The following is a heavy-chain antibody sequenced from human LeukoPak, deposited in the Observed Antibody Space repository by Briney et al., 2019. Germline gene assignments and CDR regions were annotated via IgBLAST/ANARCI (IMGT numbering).Heavy chain of an antibody. CDR3: AREGYSPRDGYNLNFDY. D-gene: IGHD5-24*01. J-gene: IGHJ4*02. V-gene: IGHV3-48*01. Sequence: GGSLRLSCAASGFTFSSYSMNWVRQAPGKGLEWVSYISSSSSTIYYADSVKGRFTISRDNAKNSLYLQMNSLRAEDTAVYYCAREGYSPRDGYNLNFDYWGQGTLVTVSS. CDR1: GFTFSSYS. CDR2: ISSSSSTI.